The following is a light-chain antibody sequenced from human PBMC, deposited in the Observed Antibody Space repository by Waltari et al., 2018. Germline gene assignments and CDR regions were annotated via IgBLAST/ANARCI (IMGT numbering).Light chain of an antibody. CDR2: GNS. V-gene: IGLV1-40*01. CDR3: QSYDSSLSDSV. CDR1: SSNIGAGSD. J-gene: IGLJ2*01. Sequence: QSGLTQPPSVSGAPGQRVTIPCTRSSSNIGAGSDVRWYQLLPGTAPKLLIYGNSNRPSGVPDRFSGSKSGTSASLAITGLQAEDEADYYCQSYDSSLSDSVFGGGTKLTVL.